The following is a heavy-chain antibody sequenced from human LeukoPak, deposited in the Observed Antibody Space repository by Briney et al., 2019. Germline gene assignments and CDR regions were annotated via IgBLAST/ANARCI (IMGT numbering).Heavy chain of an antibody. CDR1: GFTLSSYA. Sequence: GASLRLSCAASGFTLSSYAMSWVRQAPGKGLEWVSAISGSGGSTYYADSVKGRFTISRDNSKNTLYLQMSSLRAEDTAVYYCAKASRAGDSVDYWGQGTLVTASS. CDR2: ISGSGGST. D-gene: IGHD5/OR15-5a*01. V-gene: IGHV3-23*01. J-gene: IGHJ4*02. CDR3: AKASRAGDSVDY.